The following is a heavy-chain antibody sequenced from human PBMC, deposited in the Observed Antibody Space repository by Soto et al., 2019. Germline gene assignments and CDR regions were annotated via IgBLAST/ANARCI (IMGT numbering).Heavy chain of an antibody. CDR1: RISFHSYE. D-gene: IGHD3-22*01. CDR3: ARGSTIIVVPHFDY. CDR2: XXSXXSXX. J-gene: IGHJ4*02. V-gene: IGHV3-48*03. Sequence: GGCLWIPSPACRISFHSYELRWVRHSPGKGLEWVSYXXSXXSXXXXXAXXXGRFTISRNNARKSVYLQMNSLRAEDTAFYFCARGSTIIVVPHFDYLGQGTLLAV.